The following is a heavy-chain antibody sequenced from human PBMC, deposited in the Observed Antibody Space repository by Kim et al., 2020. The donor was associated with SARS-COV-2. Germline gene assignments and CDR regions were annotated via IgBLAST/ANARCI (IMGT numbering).Heavy chain of an antibody. Sequence: SETLSLTCTVSGGSISSYYWSWIRQPPGKGLEWIGYIYYSGSTNYNPSLKSRVTISVDTSKNQFSLKLSSVTAADTAVYYCARYCRGDGYGMDVWGQGTTVTVSS. D-gene: IGHD2-15*01. J-gene: IGHJ6*02. CDR1: GGSISSYY. CDR3: ARYCRGDGYGMDV. V-gene: IGHV4-59*01. CDR2: IYYSGST.